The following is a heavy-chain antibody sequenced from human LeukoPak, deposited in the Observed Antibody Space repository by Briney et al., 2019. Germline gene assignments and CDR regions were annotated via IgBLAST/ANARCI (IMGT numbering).Heavy chain of an antibody. V-gene: IGHV6-1*01. CDR2: TYYRSKWYN. D-gene: IGHD6-13*01. J-gene: IGHJ6*02. Sequence: SQTLSLTCAISGDIVSSNSAAWNWIRQSPSRGLEWLGRTYYRSKWYNDYAVSVKSRITINPDTSKNQFSLQLNSVIAADTAVYYCARSSSWLYYYYYYGMDVWGQGTTATVSS. CDR1: GDIVSSNSAA. CDR3: ARSSSWLYYYYYYGMDV.